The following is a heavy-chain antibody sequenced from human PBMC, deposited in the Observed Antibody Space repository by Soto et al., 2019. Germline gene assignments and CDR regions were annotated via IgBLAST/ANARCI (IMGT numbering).Heavy chain of an antibody. CDR1: GYTFSSHA. CDR2: INAGNGNT. J-gene: IGHJ4*02. V-gene: IGHV1-3*01. CDR3: ARISAALPIDY. D-gene: IGHD6-6*01. Sequence: GASVKVSCKTSGYTFSSHAMHWVRQAPGQRLEWMGWINAGNGNTEYSQNFQGRVAITRDTSASTAYMEMRSLRSDDTAVYYCARISAALPIDYWGQGTLVTVSS.